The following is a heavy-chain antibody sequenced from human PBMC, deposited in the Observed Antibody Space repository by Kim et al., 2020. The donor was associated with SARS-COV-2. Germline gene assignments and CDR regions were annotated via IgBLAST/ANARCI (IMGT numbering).Heavy chain of an antibody. V-gene: IGHV3-13*04. Sequence: GGSLRLSCAASGFTFSSYDMHWVRQATGKGLEWVSAIGTAGDTYYPGSVKGRFTISRENAKNSLYLQMNSLRAGDTAVYYCARDSGAVNGDWYFDLWGRGTLVTVSS. CDR3: ARDSGAVNGDWYFDL. CDR1: GFTFSSYD. J-gene: IGHJ2*01. D-gene: IGHD4-17*01. CDR2: IGTAGDT.